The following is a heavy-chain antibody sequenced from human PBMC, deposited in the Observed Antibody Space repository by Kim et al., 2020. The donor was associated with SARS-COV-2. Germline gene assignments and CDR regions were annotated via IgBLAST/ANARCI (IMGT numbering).Heavy chain of an antibody. J-gene: IGHJ6*02. CDR2: ISYDGSNK. V-gene: IGHV3-30*18. CDR3: AKISGGSGSYPGISGPRVRNYYYYGMDV. D-gene: IGHD3-10*01. Sequence: GGSLRLSCAASGFTFSSYGMHWVRQAPGKGLEWVAVISYDGSNKYYADSVKGRFTISRDNSKNTLYLQMNSLRAEDTAVYYCAKISGGSGSYPGISGPRVRNYYYYGMDVWGQGTTVTVSS. CDR1: GFTFSSYG.